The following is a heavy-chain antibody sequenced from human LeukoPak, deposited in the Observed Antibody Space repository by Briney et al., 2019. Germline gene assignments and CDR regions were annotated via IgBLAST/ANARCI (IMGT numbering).Heavy chain of an antibody. CDR3: ARDSEDAFDI. CDR1: GFTFSSYS. V-gene: IGHV3-21*01. D-gene: IGHD3-10*01. J-gene: IGHJ3*02. Sequence: SGGSLRLSCAASGFTFSSYSMNWVRQAPGKGLEWVSSISSSSSYIYYADSVKGRFTIFRDNAKNSLYLQMNSLRAEDTAVYYCARDSEDAFDIWGQGTMVTVSS. CDR2: ISSSSSYI.